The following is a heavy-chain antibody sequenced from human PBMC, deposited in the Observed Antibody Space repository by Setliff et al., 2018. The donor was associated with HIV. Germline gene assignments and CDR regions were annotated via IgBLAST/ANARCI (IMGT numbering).Heavy chain of an antibody. V-gene: IGHV1-69*06. Sequence: SGDTFSNYAFSWVRQAPGQGLEWMGRIIPIFDTTNYAQKFQGRVTITADKSTGTAYMELSSLRSEDTAMYYCARDPRDCGNGVCYYLDSWGQGTLVTVSS. J-gene: IGHJ4*02. CDR3: ARDPRDCGNGVCYYLDS. D-gene: IGHD2-8*01. CDR2: IIPIFDTT. CDR1: GDTFSNYA.